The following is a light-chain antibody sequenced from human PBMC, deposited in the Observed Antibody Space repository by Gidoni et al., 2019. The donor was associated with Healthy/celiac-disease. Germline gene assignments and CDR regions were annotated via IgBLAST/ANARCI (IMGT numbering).Light chain of an antibody. J-gene: IGKJ1*01. CDR3: QQYKNWPT. CDR1: QRVSSN. V-gene: IGKV3-15*01. CDR2: GAS. Sequence: IVLPQSPATLSVSPGERATLSCRASQRVSSNLAWYQQKPGQAPRLLIYGASTRATGIPARFRGSGSGTELTLTIRSLQSEDFAVYYCQQYKNWPTFGQGTKVEIK.